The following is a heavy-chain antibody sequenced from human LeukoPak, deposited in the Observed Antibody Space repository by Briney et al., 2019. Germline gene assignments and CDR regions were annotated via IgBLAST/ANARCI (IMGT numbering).Heavy chain of an antibody. CDR3: ARSITYGDYSFDY. J-gene: IGHJ4*02. D-gene: IGHD4-17*01. CDR1: GFTFSSYA. CDR2: ISYDGSNK. V-gene: IGHV3-30-3*01. Sequence: GRSLRLSCAASGFTFSSYAMHWVRQAPGKGLEWVAVISYDGSNKYYADSVKGRFTISRDNSKNTLYLQMNSLRADDTAVYYCARSITYGDYSFDYWGQGTLVTVSS.